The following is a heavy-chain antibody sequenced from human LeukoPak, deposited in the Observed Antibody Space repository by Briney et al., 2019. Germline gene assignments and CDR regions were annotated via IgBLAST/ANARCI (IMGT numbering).Heavy chain of an antibody. Sequence: SETLSLTCTVSGVSITSGTYYSTWIRQHAGKGLEWIGRIYSTGRVNYNPSLKSRVTMLLDTSKNHISLKLTSVTAADTAIYFCARASETAMVTLWGQGTLVTVSS. CDR2: IYSTGRV. J-gene: IGHJ4*02. CDR3: ARASETAMVTL. V-gene: IGHV4-61*02. CDR1: GVSITSGTYY. D-gene: IGHD5-18*01.